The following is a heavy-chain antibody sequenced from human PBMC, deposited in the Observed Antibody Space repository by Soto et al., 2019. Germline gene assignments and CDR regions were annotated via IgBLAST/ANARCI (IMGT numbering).Heavy chain of an antibody. CDR2: ISAYNGNT. CDR3: ARDSGSYSRWFDP. J-gene: IGHJ5*02. Sequence: ASVKVSCKASGYTFTSYGISWVRQAPGQGLEWMGWISAYNGNTNYAQKLQGRVNMTTDTSTSTAYVELRSLRSDDTAVYYCARDSGSYSRWFDPSGQGTLVTVSS. V-gene: IGHV1-18*01. D-gene: IGHD1-26*01. CDR1: GYTFTSYG.